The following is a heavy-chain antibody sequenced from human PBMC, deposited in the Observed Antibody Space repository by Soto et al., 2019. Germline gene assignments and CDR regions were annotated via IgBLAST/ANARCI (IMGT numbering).Heavy chain of an antibody. CDR3: AKDRGWNYTRYYGADV. J-gene: IGHJ6*04. CDR2: ISYDGRNK. V-gene: IGHV3-30*18. CDR1: GLSFNDYG. D-gene: IGHD1-7*01. Sequence: GGSLRLSCAASGLSFNDYGMHWVRQAPGKGLEWVAVISYDGRNKYYADSVKGRFTISRDNSKNTLHLQMSSLRGEDTAVYYCAKDRGWNYTRYYGADVWGKGTTVTVSS.